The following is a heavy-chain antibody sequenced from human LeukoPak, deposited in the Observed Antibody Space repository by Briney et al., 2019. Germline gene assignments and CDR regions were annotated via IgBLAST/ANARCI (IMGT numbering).Heavy chain of an antibody. J-gene: IGHJ4*02. V-gene: IGHV1-2*02. CDR3: AGTTVTTSLPSY. CDR2: INPNSGGT. CDR1: GYTFTSYD. D-gene: IGHD4-17*01. Sequence: ASVKVSCKASGYTFTSYDINWVRQAPGQGLEWMGWINPNSGGTNYAQKFQGRVTMTRDTSISTAYMELSRLRSDDTAVYYCAGTTVTTSLPSYWGQGTLVTVSS.